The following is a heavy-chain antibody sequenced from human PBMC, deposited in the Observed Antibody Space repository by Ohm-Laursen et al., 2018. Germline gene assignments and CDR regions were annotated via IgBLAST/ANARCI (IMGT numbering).Heavy chain of an antibody. J-gene: IGHJ4*02. CDR2: ISSSGSTI. CDR1: GFTFSSYE. Sequence: SLRLSCAASGFTFSSYEMNWVRQAPGKGLEWVSYISSSGSTIYYADSVKGRFTISRDNAKNSLYLQMNSLRAEDTAVYYCARGGGAARRSFDYWGQGTLVTVSS. D-gene: IGHD6-6*01. V-gene: IGHV3-48*03. CDR3: ARGGGAARRSFDY.